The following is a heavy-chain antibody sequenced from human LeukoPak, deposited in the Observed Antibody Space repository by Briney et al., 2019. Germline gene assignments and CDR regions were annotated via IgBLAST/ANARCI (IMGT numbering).Heavy chain of an antibody. CDR1: GGSISSYY. CDR2: IYDSGST. J-gene: IGHJ6*02. CDR3: ARVGGTNYYYYGMDV. D-gene: IGHD1-1*01. V-gene: IGHV4-59*01. Sequence: SETLSPTCTVSGGSISSYYWSWIRQPPGKGLEWIGYIYDSGSTNYNPSLKSRVTISVDTSKNQFSLKLSSVTAADTAVYYCARVGGTNYYYYGMDVWGQGTTVTVSS.